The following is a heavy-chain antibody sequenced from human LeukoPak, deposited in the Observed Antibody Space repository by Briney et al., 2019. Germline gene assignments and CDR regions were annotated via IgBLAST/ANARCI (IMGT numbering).Heavy chain of an antibody. J-gene: IGHJ6*02. D-gene: IGHD4-17*01. CDR3: ARDGGTVTDYYYYYYGMDV. CDR2: IYYGGST. CDR1: GGSISSYY. V-gene: IGHV4-59*12. Sequence: SETLSLTCTVSGGSISSYYWSWIRQPPGKGLEWIGYIYYGGSTNYNPSLESRVTMSVDTSKNQFSLKLSSVTAADTAVYYCARDGGTVTDYYYYYYGMDVWGQGTTVTVSS.